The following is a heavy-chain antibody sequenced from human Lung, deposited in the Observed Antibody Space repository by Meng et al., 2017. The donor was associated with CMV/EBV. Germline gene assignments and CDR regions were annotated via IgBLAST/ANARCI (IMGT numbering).Heavy chain of an antibody. CDR3: ARVEFASLKNWFDP. V-gene: IGHV1-69*10. CDR1: GGTFSSYA. J-gene: IGHJ5*02. CDR2: IIHILGIA. D-gene: IGHD2-2*01. Sequence: KASGGTFSSYAISWVRQAPGQGLEWMGGIIHILGIANYAQKFQGRVTITADKSTSTAYMELSSLRSEDTAVYYCARVEFASLKNWFDPWGQGTLVTVSS.